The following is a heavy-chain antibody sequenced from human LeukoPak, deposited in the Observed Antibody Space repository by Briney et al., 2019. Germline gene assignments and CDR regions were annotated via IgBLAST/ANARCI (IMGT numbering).Heavy chain of an antibody. D-gene: IGHD3-9*01. Sequence: ASVKVSCKASGYTFTSYYMHWVRQAPGQGLEWLGWITPHNGDTNYAQNFQGRVTMTWDTSISTAYMELSRLRSDDTAVYYCARAKGGDYDILTGYDYWGQGTLVTVSS. CDR3: ARAKGGDYDILTGYDY. CDR2: ITPHNGDT. CDR1: GYTFTSYY. J-gene: IGHJ4*02. V-gene: IGHV1-2*02.